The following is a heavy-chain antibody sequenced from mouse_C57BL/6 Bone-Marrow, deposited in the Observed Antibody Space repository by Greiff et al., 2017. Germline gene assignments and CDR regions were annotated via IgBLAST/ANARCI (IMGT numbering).Heavy chain of an antibody. Sequence: EVQLQESGGGLVKPGGSLKLSCAPSGFTLSSYAMSWVRQTPDKSLGWVATISDGGGYTSSPDNVKGRFTISTDNSTNNLYLQMSQLTSEDTTMYYCARDNGYYVFDYWGQGTTLTVSS. D-gene: IGHD2-3*01. V-gene: IGHV5-4*01. CDR1: GFTLSSYA. CDR3: ARDNGYYVFDY. J-gene: IGHJ2*01. CDR2: ISDGGGYT.